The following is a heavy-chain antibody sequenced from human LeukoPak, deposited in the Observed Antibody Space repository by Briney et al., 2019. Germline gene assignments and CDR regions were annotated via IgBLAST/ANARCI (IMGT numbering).Heavy chain of an antibody. V-gene: IGHV1-69*13. CDR2: IIPFFGTA. CDR1: GGTFSSYA. J-gene: IGHJ5*02. D-gene: IGHD3-22*01. CDR3: ARDRDSSGYYYGRNWFDP. Sequence: SVKVSCKASGGTFSSYAICWVRQAPGQGLEWMGGIIPFFGTANYAQKFQGRVTITADESTSTAYMELSRLRSEDTAVYYCARDRDSSGYYYGRNWFDPWGQGTLVTVSS.